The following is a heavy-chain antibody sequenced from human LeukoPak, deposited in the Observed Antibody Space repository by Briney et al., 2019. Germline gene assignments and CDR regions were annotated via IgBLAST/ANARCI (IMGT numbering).Heavy chain of an antibody. V-gene: IGHV4-39*07. CDR3: ACRNQYFDSSGYLK. CDR2: IYFGVST. CDR1: GGSITSTSYF. D-gene: IGHD3-22*01. Sequence: SETLSLTCTVSGGSITSTSYFWGWIRQPPGKGLEWIGSIYFGVSTYYNPSLKSRVTISIDTSKNQFSLELSSVTAADTAVYYCACRNQYFDSSGYLKWGQGTLVTVSP. J-gene: IGHJ4*02.